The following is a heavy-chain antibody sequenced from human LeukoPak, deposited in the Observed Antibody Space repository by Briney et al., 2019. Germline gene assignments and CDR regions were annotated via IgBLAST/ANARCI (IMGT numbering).Heavy chain of an antibody. V-gene: IGHV3-53*01. Sequence: GGSLRLSCAASGFTVSSNYMSWVRQAPGKGLEWVSVIYSGGSTYFADSVKGRFTISRDYSKNTLYLQMNSLRAEDTAVYYCARRAGAYSHPYDYWGQGTLVTVSS. CDR2: IYSGGST. CDR1: GFTVSSNY. CDR3: ARRAGAYSHPYDY. D-gene: IGHD4/OR15-4a*01. J-gene: IGHJ4*02.